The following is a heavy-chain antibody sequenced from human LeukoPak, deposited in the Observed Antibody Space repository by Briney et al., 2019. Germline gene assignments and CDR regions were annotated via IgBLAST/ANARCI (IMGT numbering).Heavy chain of an antibody. D-gene: IGHD4-17*01. CDR1: GFTFSSYS. J-gene: IGHJ5*02. Sequence: GGSLRLSCAASGFTFSSYSMNWVRQAPGKGLEWVSYISSSSSTIYYADSVKGRFTISRDNAKNSLYLQMNSLRAEDTAVYYCARGAFLGYGDYNWFDPWGQRTLVTVSS. CDR2: ISSSSSTI. CDR3: ARGAFLGYGDYNWFDP. V-gene: IGHV3-48*01.